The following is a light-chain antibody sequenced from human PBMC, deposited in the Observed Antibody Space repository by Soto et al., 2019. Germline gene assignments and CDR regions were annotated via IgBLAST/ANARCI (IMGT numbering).Light chain of an antibody. Sequence: QSALTQPPSVSGSPGQSVAISCTGTSSDIGSYNRVAWYQQPPGTAPKLIIYEVSNRPAGVPDRFSGSKSRNTASLTISGLQAENEAEYYCSSFTTSSTYVFGPVTKHTVL. V-gene: IGLV2-18*02. CDR3: SSFTTSSTYV. J-gene: IGLJ1*01. CDR2: EVS. CDR1: SSDIGSYNR.